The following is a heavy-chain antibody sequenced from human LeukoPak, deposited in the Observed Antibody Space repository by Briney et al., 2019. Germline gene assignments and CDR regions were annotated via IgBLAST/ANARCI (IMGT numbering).Heavy chain of an antibody. V-gene: IGHV4-39*01. CDR2: FCSSGTT. D-gene: IGHD2-21*01. CDR3: ARRDIAFNAFDT. Sequence: PSETLSLTCKVSGDSISSITCYWGWIRQCPGKGLEWIGSFCSSGTTYYNPSLKGRVTISIDTSKNQFSLKMISVTAADTAVYYCARRDIAFNAFDTWSQGTMVTVSS. J-gene: IGHJ3*02. CDR1: GDSISSITCY.